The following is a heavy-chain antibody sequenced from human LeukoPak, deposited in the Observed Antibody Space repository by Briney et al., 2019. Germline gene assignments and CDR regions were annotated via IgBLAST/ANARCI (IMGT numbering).Heavy chain of an antibody. D-gene: IGHD3-3*01. CDR3: ARARGITIFGVVTPPAFDY. CDR2: IIPILGIA. Sequence: GASVKVSCKASGGTFSSYTISWVRQAPGQGLEWMGRIIPILGIANYAQKFQGRVTITADKSTSTAYMELSSLRSEDTAVYYCARARGITIFGVVTPPAFDYWGQGTLVTVSS. CDR1: GGTFSSYT. V-gene: IGHV1-69*02. J-gene: IGHJ4*02.